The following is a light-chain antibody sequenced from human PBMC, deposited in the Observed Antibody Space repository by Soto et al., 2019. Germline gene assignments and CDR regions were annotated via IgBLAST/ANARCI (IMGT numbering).Light chain of an antibody. CDR2: GAS. CDR1: QSVSNNY. V-gene: IGKV3-20*01. J-gene: IGKJ1*01. Sequence: EIVLTQSPGTLSLSPGERATLSCRSSQSVSNNYLAWYQQKPGQAPRLLIYGASNRATGIPDRFSGSGSGTDFTLTISRLEPEDFAVYYWQQYGSSGTFGKGTKVDIK. CDR3: QQYGSSGT.